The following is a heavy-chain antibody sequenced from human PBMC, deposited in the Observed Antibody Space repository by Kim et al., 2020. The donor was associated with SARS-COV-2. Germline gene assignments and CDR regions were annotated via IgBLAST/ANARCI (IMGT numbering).Heavy chain of an antibody. D-gene: IGHD4-17*01. V-gene: IGHV4-61*01. CDR1: GGSVSSGSYY. CDR3: ARGADYGDYHY. Sequence: SETLSLTCTVSGGSVSSGSYYWSWIRQPPGKGLEWIGYIYYSGSTNYNPSLKSRVTISVDTSKNQFSLKLSSVTAADTAVYYCARGADYGDYHYWGQGTL. CDR2: IYYSGST. J-gene: IGHJ4*02.